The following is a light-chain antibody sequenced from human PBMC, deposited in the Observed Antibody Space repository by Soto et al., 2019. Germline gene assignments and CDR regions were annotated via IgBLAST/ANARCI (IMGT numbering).Light chain of an antibody. J-gene: IGLJ3*02. CDR1: SSDVGKYSY. CDR2: EVS. Sequence: QSALTQPASVSGSPGQSIAISCTGTSSDVGKYSYVSWFQQYPGNAPKLMIYEVSNRPSGVSNRFSGSKSGNTASLTISRLQGEDEADYYCSSFTTSITWVFGGGTKLTVL. CDR3: SSFTTSITWV. V-gene: IGLV2-14*01.